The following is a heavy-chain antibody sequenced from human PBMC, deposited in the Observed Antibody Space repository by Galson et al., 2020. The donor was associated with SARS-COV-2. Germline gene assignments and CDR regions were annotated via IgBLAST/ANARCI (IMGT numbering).Heavy chain of an antibody. Sequence: TGGSLRLSCAASGFTFSSYSMNWVRQAPGKGLEWVSSISSSSSYIYYADSVKGRFTISRDNAKNSLYLQMNSLRAEETAVYYCASLPSNEAYFFVGMYVWCQVTTVIVSS. CDR3: ASLPSNEAYFFVGMYV. D-gene: IGHD2-21*01. CDR2: ISSSSSYI. J-gene: IGHJ6*02. CDR1: GFTFSSYS. V-gene: IGHV3-21*01.